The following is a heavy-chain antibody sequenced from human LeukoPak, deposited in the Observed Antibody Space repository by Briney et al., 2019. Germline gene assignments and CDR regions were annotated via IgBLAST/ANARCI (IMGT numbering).Heavy chain of an antibody. Sequence: SETLSLTCTVSGGSISGYYWSWIRQPPGKGLEWIGYIYHSGSTYYNPSLKSRVTISVDRSKNQFSLKLSSVTAADTAVYYCASEEEYSSSSFDYWGQGTLVTVSS. V-gene: IGHV4-59*12. CDR2: IYHSGST. J-gene: IGHJ4*02. CDR3: ASEEEYSSSSFDY. D-gene: IGHD6-6*01. CDR1: GGSISGYY.